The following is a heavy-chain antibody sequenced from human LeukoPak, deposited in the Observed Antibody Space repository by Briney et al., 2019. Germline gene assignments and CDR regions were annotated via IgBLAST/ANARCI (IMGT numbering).Heavy chain of an antibody. V-gene: IGHV3-30*02. CDR2: IRYDGSIK. CDR1: GFTFRNYG. Sequence: PGGSLRLSCAASGFTFRNYGMHWVRLAPGKGLEWVAFIRYDGSIKYYVDSVKGRFTVYRDNSKNTLYLQMNSLRAEDTAVYYCAKDVNVGGDYFDYWGQGTLVTVSS. D-gene: IGHD3-10*01. J-gene: IGHJ4*02. CDR3: AKDVNVGGDYFDY.